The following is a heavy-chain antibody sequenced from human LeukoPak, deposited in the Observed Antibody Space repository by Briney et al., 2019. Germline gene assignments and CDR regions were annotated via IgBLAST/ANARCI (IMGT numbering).Heavy chain of an antibody. V-gene: IGHV3-73*01. Sequence: GGSLRLSCAASGFTFSGSAMHWVRQASGKGLEWVGRIRSKANSYATAYAASVKGRFTISRDDSKNTAYLQMNSLKTEDTAVYYCTRGPINYPSDYWGQGTLVTVSS. CDR2: IRSKANSYAT. CDR1: GFTFSGSA. D-gene: IGHD1-14*01. J-gene: IGHJ4*02. CDR3: TRGPINYPSDY.